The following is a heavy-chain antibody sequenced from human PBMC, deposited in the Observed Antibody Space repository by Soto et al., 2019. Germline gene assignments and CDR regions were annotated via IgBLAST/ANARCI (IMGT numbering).Heavy chain of an antibody. CDR1: GGSISSNKYY. J-gene: IGHJ4*02. D-gene: IGHD3-16*01. V-gene: IGHV4-39*01. Sequence: QLQLQESGPGLVKPSETLSLTCFVSGGSISSNKYYWGWIRQPPGKGREWIWSMSYSRSTYYNPSLKSRVTISVDTSKNQCSLTLTSATAADTAVYYCASHVLPTIWGGGSFDYWCQGPLVSFSS. CDR3: ASHVLPTIWGGGSFDY. CDR2: MSYSRST.